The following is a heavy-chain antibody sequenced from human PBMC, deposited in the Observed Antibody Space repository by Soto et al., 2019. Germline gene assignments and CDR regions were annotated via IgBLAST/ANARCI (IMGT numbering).Heavy chain of an antibody. V-gene: IGHV4-59*01. CDR1: GGSISSYY. J-gene: IGHJ4*02. CDR2: IYYSGST. CDR3: AREDSSGCEY. Sequence: PXATLSLTCTVSGGSISSYYWSWIRQPPGKGLEWIGYIYYSGSTNYNPSLKSRVTISVDTSKNQLSLKLSSVNAADKAVYYCAREDSSGCEYWGQGTLVTVSS. D-gene: IGHD6-19*01.